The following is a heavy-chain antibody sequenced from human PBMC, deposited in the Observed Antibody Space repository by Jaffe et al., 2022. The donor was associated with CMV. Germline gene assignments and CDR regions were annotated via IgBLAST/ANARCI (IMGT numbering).Heavy chain of an antibody. V-gene: IGHV1-2*02. Sequence: QVQLVQSGAEVKRPGASVKVSCKASGYTFTDYYIHWVRQAPGQGLEWMGWINPNSGGTIYAQKFQGRVTMTRDTSISTAYMELTWLSSDDTAVYYCGRGLHSPLYPDYWGQGTLVTVSS. D-gene: IGHD3-16*01. CDR1: GYTFTDYY. CDR2: INPNSGGT. J-gene: IGHJ4*02. CDR3: GRGLHSPLYPDY.